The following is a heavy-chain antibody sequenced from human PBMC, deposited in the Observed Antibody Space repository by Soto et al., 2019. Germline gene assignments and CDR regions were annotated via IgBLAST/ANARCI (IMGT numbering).Heavy chain of an antibody. J-gene: IGHJ3*02. CDR1: GFTFSGSA. CDR2: IRSEANSYAT. V-gene: IGHV3-73*01. Sequence: PGGSLRLSCAASGFTFSGSAMHWVRQASGKGLEWVGRIRSEANSYATAYAASVKGRFTISRDDSKNTAYLQMNSLKTEDTAVYYCTWSINAFDIWGQGTMVTVSS. CDR3: TWSINAFDI. D-gene: IGHD2-8*02.